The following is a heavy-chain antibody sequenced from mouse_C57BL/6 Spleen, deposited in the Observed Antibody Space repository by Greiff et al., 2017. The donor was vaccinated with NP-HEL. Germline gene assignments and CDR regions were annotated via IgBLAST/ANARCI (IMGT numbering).Heavy chain of an antibody. CDR2: ISSGSSTI. V-gene: IGHV5-17*01. D-gene: IGHD4-1*01. CDR3: ARGLTGTAWFAY. Sequence: DVMLVESGGGLVKPGGSLKLSCAASGFTFSDYGMHWVRQAPEKGLEWVAYISSGSSTIYYADTVKGRFTISRDNAKNTLFLQMTSLRSEDTAMYYCARGLTGTAWFAYWGQGTLVTVSA. CDR1: GFTFSDYG. J-gene: IGHJ3*01.